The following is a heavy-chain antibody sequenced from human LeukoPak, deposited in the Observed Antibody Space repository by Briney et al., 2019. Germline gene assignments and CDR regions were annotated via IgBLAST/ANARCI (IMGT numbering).Heavy chain of an antibody. Sequence: GGSLRLSCAASGFTFSSYNMNWVRQAPGKGLEWVSFISDSSTYIYYADSVKGRFTISRDNAKNSLYLQKNSLRAEDTAVYYCASYYDFWSGYQLRYFDYWGQGTLVTVSS. CDR1: GFTFSSYN. D-gene: IGHD3-3*01. J-gene: IGHJ4*02. CDR3: ASYYDFWSGYQLRYFDY. V-gene: IGHV3-21*01. CDR2: ISDSSTYI.